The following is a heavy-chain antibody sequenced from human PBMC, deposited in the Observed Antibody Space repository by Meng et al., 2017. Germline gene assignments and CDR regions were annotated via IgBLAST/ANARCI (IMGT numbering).Heavy chain of an antibody. CDR1: GGTFSSYT. CDR3: ARSKDGYNYWYFDL. Sequence: GQRGEAGAEVKKPGSSVKVSRKASGGTFSSYTISWVRQAPGQGLEWMGRIIPILGIANYAQKFQGRVTITADKSTSTAYMELSSLRSEDTAVYYCARSKDGYNYWYFDLWGRGTLVTVSS. J-gene: IGHJ2*01. V-gene: IGHV1-69*02. CDR2: IIPILGIA. D-gene: IGHD5-24*01.